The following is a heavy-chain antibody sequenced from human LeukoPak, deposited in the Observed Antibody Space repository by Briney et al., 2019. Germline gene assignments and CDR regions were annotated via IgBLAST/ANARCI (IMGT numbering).Heavy chain of an antibody. CDR1: GGSISSYY. V-gene: IGHV4-38-2*02. D-gene: IGHD3-3*01. CDR3: ASAKPYLPVYDFWSGYLNLGRYYYMDV. Sequence: PSETLSLTCTVSGGSISSYYWGWIRQPPGKGLEWIGSIYHSGSTYYNPSLKSRVTISVDTSKNQFSLKLSSVTAADTAVYYCASAKPYLPVYDFWSGYLNLGRYYYMDVWGKGTTVTVSS. J-gene: IGHJ6*03. CDR2: IYHSGST.